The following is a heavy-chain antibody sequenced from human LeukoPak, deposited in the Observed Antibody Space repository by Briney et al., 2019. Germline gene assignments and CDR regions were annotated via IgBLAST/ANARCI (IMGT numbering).Heavy chain of an antibody. CDR1: GFTFSSYR. CDR3: ARGASSSGWSYFDY. J-gene: IGHJ4*02. D-gene: IGHD6-19*01. CDR2: INTDGSST. V-gene: IGHV3-74*01. Sequence: GGSLRLSCAASGFTFSSYRIHWVRQAPGKGLVWVSRINTDGSSTNYADSVKGRFTISRDNAKNTVYLQMNSLRAEDTAVYYCARGASSSGWSYFDYWGQGTLVTVSS.